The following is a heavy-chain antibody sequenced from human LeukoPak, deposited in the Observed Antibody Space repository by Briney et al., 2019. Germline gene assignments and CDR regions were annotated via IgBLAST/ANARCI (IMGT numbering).Heavy chain of an antibody. CDR1: GGTFSSYA. J-gene: IGHJ4*02. CDR2: IIPIFGTA. CDR3: ARVSTDILTGYYNFDY. Sequence: SVKVSCKASGGTFSSYAISWVRQAPGQGLEWMGGIIPIFGTANYAQKFQGRVTITADESTSTAYMELSSLRSEDTAVYYCARVSTDILTGYYNFDYWGQGTLVTVSS. D-gene: IGHD3-9*01. V-gene: IGHV1-69*01.